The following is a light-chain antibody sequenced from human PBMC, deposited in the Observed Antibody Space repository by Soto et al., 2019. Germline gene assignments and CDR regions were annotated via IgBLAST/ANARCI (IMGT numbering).Light chain of an antibody. J-gene: IGKJ5*01. CDR1: QSISSY. CDR2: AAS. V-gene: IGKV1-39*01. Sequence: DNQMTLYPSSLAAYVGSGVAITCRASQSISSYLNWYQQKPGKAPKVLIYAASDLQSGVPSRFSGSRSGTDFALTISSLQPQDFATYYCQQGYSTPIRFAQGTRLEIK. CDR3: QQGYSTPIR.